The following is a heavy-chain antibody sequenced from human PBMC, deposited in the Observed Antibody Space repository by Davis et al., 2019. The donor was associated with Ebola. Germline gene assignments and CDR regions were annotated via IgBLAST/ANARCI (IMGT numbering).Heavy chain of an antibody. J-gene: IGHJ4*02. Sequence: PGGSLRLSCKASGFTFDNYAMSWVRQAPGKGLEWVSQISGTGTYTFYAESVKGRFTISRDKSKSTLYMQMNNLRAEDTAIYFCAKDQTVLGLSTSDHWGQGTLVTVSS. D-gene: IGHD3/OR15-3a*01. CDR2: ISGTGTYT. CDR1: GFTFDNYA. V-gene: IGHV3-23*01. CDR3: AKDQTVLGLSTSDH.